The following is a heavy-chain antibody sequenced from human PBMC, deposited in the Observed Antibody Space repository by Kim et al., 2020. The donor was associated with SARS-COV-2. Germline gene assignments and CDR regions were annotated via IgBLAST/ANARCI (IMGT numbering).Heavy chain of an antibody. J-gene: IGHJ6*03. Sequence: SETLSLTCAVYGGSFSGYYWSWIRQPPGKGLEWIGEINHSGSTNYNPSLKSRVTISVDTSKNQFSLKLSSVTAADTAVYYCARGRRTDDFWSGNYYYYYYMDVWGKGTTVTVSS. D-gene: IGHD3-3*01. CDR2: INHSGST. CDR1: GGSFSGYY. CDR3: ARGRRTDDFWSGNYYYYYYMDV. V-gene: IGHV4-34*01.